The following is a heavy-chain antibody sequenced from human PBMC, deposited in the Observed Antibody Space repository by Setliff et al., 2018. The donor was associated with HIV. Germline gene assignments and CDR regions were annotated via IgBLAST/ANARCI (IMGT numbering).Heavy chain of an antibody. CDR3: TFRTNWYFDL. V-gene: IGHV4-38-2*01. CDR1: GYSISGGYY. J-gene: IGHJ2*01. CDR2: IYHSGST. Sequence: SETLSLTCAVSGYSISGGYYWGWIRQPPGKGLEWIGSIYHSGSTYYNPSLKSRVTISVDTSKNQFSLKLSSVTAADTAVYYCTFRTNWYFDLWGRGTLVTVSS.